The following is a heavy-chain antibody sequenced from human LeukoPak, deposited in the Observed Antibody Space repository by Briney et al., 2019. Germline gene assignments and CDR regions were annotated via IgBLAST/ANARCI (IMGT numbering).Heavy chain of an antibody. J-gene: IGHJ3*02. CDR1: GGSISSYY. Sequence: SETLSLTCTVSGGSISSYYWSWIRQPPGKGLEWIGYIYYSGNTNYNPSLKSRVTISVDTSKNQFSLTLTSVTAADTAVYYCAREAPVAAGSDAFDIWGQGTMVTVSS. D-gene: IGHD6-19*01. V-gene: IGHV4-59*01. CDR3: AREAPVAAGSDAFDI. CDR2: IYYSGNT.